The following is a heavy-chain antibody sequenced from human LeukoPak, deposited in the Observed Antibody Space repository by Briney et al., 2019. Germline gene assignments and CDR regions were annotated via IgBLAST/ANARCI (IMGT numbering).Heavy chain of an antibody. CDR1: GGSFSGYY. CDR2: INHSGST. Sequence: SETLSLTCAVYGGSFSGYYWSWVRQPPGKGLEWIGEINHSGSTNYNPSLKSRVTISVDTSKNQFSLKLSSVTAADTAVYYCARPGIAAAEGRYFDLWGRGTLVTVSS. D-gene: IGHD6-13*01. J-gene: IGHJ2*01. CDR3: ARPGIAAAEGRYFDL. V-gene: IGHV4-34*01.